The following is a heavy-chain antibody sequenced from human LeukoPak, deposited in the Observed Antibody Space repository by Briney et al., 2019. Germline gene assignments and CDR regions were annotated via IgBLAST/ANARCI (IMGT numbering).Heavy chain of an antibody. CDR1: GYTFTSYY. CDR3: ARDIITGTTDFDY. D-gene: IGHD1-20*01. J-gene: IGHJ4*02. Sequence: ASVKVSCKASGYTFTSYYMHWVPHAPGQGLEWMSWINPNSGGTNYAQKFQGRVTMTRDTSISTAYMELSRLRSDDTAVYYCARDIITGTTDFDYWGQGTLVTVSS. V-gene: IGHV1-2*02. CDR2: INPNSGGT.